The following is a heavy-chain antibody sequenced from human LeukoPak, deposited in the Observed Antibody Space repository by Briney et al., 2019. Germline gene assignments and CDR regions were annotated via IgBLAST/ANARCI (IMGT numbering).Heavy chain of an antibody. Sequence: GSLRLSCAASGFTFSSYSMNWVRQAPGKGLEWVSSISSSSSYIYYADSVKGRFTISRDNAKNSLYLQMNSLRAEDTAVYYCGRAIVATDAFDIWGQGTMVTVSS. CDR3: GRAIVATDAFDI. J-gene: IGHJ3*02. V-gene: IGHV3-21*01. D-gene: IGHD5-12*01. CDR2: ISSSSSYI. CDR1: GFTFSSYS.